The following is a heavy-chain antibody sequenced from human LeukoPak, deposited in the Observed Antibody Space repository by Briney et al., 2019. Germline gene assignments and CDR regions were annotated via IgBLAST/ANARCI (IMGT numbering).Heavy chain of an antibody. CDR3: ARGRDIVATAPDYNYGMDV. D-gene: IGHD5-12*01. CDR1: GFTFSGYW. Sequence: GGSLRLSCTASGFTFSGYWMNWVCQAPGKGLEWVANIWEGGRETHYVDSVKGRFTISGDSAKTSLDLQMNSLRAEDAAVYYCARGRDIVATAPDYNYGMDVWGQGTTVTVSS. CDR2: IWEGGRET. V-gene: IGHV3-7*01. J-gene: IGHJ6*02.